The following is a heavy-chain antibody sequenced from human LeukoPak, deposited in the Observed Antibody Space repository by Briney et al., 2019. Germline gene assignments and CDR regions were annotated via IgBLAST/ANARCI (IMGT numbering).Heavy chain of an antibody. CDR3: ARGRVSSSTWYSTYYYYFYMDV. V-gene: IGHV4-39*07. D-gene: IGHD1-1*01. CDR1: GGSISSNSYY. CDR2: IYYSGST. Sequence: SETLSLTCTVSGGSISSNSYYWGWIRQPPGKGLEWIGSIYYSGSTYYNPSLKSRVTISIDTSKNQFSLKLRSVTAADTAVYFCARGRVSSSTWYSTYYYYFYMDVWGKGTTVTVSS. J-gene: IGHJ6*03.